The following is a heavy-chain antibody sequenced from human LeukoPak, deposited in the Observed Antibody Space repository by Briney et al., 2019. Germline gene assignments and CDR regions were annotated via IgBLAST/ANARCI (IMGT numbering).Heavy chain of an antibody. Sequence: GGSLRLSCAASGFTFSSYAMHWVRQAPGKGLEYVSAISSNGGSTYYANSVKGRFTISRDNSKNTLYLQMGSLRAEDMAVYYCARDRYRNLYYYYYMDVGGKGPTVTV. D-gene: IGHD4-11*01. CDR2: ISSNGGST. CDR3: ARDRYRNLYYYYYMDV. CDR1: GFTFSSYA. V-gene: IGHV3-64*01. J-gene: IGHJ6*03.